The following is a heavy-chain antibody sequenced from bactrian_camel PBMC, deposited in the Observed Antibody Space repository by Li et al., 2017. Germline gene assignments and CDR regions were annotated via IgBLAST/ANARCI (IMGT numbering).Heavy chain of an antibody. J-gene: IGHJ4*01. CDR2: IGSSGST. D-gene: IGHD2*01. CDR3: AARGPYCYTKLSVRDFTY. V-gene: IGHV3S65*01. CDR1: VWKPNAC. Sequence: WSLGLSCARPVWKPNACMGWFRQAPGKEREGVAIIGSSGSTGYADSVKGRFTISKDNAKNTVYLQMNSLKPEDTAMYYCAARGPYCYTKLSVRDFTYWGQGTQVTVSS.